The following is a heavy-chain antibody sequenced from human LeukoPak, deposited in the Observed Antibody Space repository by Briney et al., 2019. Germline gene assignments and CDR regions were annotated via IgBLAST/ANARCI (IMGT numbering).Heavy chain of an antibody. D-gene: IGHD1-1*01. CDR2: IYTSGST. J-gene: IGHJ3*02. CDR3: ARDKLEPDAFDI. CDR1: GDSITSGYY. Sequence: SETLSLTCSVTGDSITSGYYWGWIRQPAGKGLEWIGRIYTSGSTNYNPSLKSRVTMSVDTSKNQFSLKLSSVTAADTAVYYCARDKLEPDAFDIWGQGTMVTVSS. V-gene: IGHV4-4*07.